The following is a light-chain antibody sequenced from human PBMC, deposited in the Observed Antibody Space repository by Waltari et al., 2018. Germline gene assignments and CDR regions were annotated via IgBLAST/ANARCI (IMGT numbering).Light chain of an antibody. CDR3: SSYAGSNNLGV. V-gene: IGLV2-8*01. CDR2: EVP. CDR1: TSDVGGYNY. J-gene: IGLJ3*02. Sequence: QSALTQPPSASGSPGQSVTISCTGTTSDVGGYNYVSWSQQHPGKAPKLVIYEVPRRPSGVPDRFSGSKSGNTASLTVSGLQAEDEANYYCSSYAGSNNLGVFGGGTKLTVL.